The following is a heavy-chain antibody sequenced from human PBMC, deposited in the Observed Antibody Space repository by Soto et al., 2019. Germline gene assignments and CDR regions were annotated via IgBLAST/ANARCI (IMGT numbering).Heavy chain of an antibody. CDR1: GYTFTDYD. D-gene: IGHD3-3*01. J-gene: IGHJ5*02. V-gene: IGHV1-8*01. CDR3: ARDRVFGVAVNWFDP. Sequence: ASVKVSCKTSGYTFTDYDINWVRQATGQGLEWMGCMSPEFGSAGYAKKFQGRVTMTRDTSTSTVYMELSSLRSEDTAVYYCARDRVFGVAVNWFDPWGQGTLVTVSS. CDR2: MSPEFGSA.